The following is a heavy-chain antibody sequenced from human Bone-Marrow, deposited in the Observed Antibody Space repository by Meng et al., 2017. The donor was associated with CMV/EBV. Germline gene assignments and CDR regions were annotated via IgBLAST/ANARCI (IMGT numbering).Heavy chain of an antibody. CDR1: GYSFTSYW. Sequence: KVSCKGSGYSFTSYWIGWVRQMPGKGLEWMGIIYPGDSDTRYSPSFQGQVTISADKSISTAYLRWSSLKASDTAMYYCARLPYYDFWSGYSSRDAFDIWGQGTMVTVSS. CDR2: IYPGDSDT. CDR3: ARLPYYDFWSGYSSRDAFDI. V-gene: IGHV5-51*01. D-gene: IGHD3-3*01. J-gene: IGHJ3*02.